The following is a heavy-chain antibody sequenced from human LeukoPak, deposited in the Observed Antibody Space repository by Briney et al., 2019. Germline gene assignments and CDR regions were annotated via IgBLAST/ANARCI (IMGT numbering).Heavy chain of an antibody. CDR2: IYYSGTT. V-gene: IGHV4-34*01. J-gene: IGHJ4*02. CDR3: ARQSYEAGSYSVLDH. CDR1: GGSLSGYY. D-gene: IGHD3-10*01. Sequence: KPSETLSLTCAVYGGSLSGYYWSWIRQPPGKGLEWIGTIYYSGTTYYNPSLKSRITISVDTSKNQFSLKLSSVTAADTAVYYCARQSYEAGSYSVLDHWGQGTLVTVSS.